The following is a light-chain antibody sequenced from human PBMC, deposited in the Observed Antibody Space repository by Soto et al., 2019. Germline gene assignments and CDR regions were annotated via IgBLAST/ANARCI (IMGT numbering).Light chain of an antibody. V-gene: IGLV2-11*01. CDR2: YVT. J-gene: IGLJ3*02. CDR1: SSDLV. CDR3: CSSPGSITWV. Sequence: QSALTQPRSESGSPGQSVTISCTGTSSDLVSWYQQYPGRAPKLIIYYVTQRPSGVPDRFSGSKSGNTASLTISGLQAEDEADYYCCSSPGSITWVFGGGTKLTVL.